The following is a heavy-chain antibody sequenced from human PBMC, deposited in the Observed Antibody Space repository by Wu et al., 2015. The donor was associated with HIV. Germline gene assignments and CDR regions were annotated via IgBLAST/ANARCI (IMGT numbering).Heavy chain of an antibody. V-gene: IGHV1-18*01. CDR2: ISAYNGNT. D-gene: IGHD6-13*01. Sequence: QVQLVQSGAEVKKPGASVKVSCKASGYTFTSYGISWVRQAPGQGLEWMGWISAYNGNTNYAQKLQGRVTMTTDTSTSTAYMELRSLRSDNTAVYYCARVRRPGIAAAGTSGYFDYWGQGTLVTVSS. CDR1: GYTFTSYG. CDR3: ARVRRPGIAAAGTSGYFDY. J-gene: IGHJ4*02.